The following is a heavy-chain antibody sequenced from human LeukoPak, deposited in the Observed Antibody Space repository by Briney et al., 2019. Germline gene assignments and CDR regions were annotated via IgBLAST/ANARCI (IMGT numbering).Heavy chain of an antibody. CDR1: GFTFNRCW. D-gene: IGHD2-21*02. J-gene: IGHJ1*01. CDR2: INPDGRDT. CDR3: TSWGDTTAEYFQR. Sequence: GGSLRFSCVVSGFTFNRCWMNWVRQAPGKGLEWVAHINPDGRDTYYVDSVKGRFTISRDNAQNSMYLQMSSLRVEDTAVYYCTSWGDTTAEYFQRWGQGTLVTVSS. V-gene: IGHV3-7*01.